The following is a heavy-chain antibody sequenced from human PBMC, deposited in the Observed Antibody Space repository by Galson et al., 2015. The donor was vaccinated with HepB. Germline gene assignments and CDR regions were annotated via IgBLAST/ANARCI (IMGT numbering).Heavy chain of an antibody. CDR3: AKGYGLLDS. V-gene: IGHV3-23*01. Sequence: SLRLSCAASGFAFVSHAMSWVRQAPGRGLEWVSGITGNGDSTFYADSVKGRFTVSKDNSNNMLYLQMNSLRAEDAGVYFCAKGYGLLDSWGQGILVTVSS. CDR1: GFAFVSHA. CDR2: ITGNGDST. J-gene: IGHJ5*01. D-gene: IGHD5-18*01.